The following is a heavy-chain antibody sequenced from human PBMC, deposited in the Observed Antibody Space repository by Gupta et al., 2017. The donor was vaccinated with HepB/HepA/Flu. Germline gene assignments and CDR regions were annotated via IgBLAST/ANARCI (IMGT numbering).Heavy chain of an antibody. CDR1: GFPFSRYE. V-gene: IGHV3-48*03. J-gene: IGHJ4*02. D-gene: IGHD3-22*01. Sequence: EVQLMEHGGGVVQLGGPLRFSCAASGFPFSRYEMNWVRQAPGKWLGWVSYISSSGSAIYYADSVKGRFTISRDNAKNSLYLQMNSLRAEDTAVYYCARGVWDSSGYFHYWGQGTRVTVAS. CDR2: ISSSGSAI. CDR3: ARGVWDSSGYFHY.